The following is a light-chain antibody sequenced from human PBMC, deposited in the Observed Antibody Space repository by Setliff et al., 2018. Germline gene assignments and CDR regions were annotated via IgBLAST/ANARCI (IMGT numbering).Light chain of an antibody. CDR3: QSYDSSLNDG. J-gene: IGLJ1*01. CDR1: SSNIGAGYD. CDR2: GNS. Sequence: QSALPQPPSVSGAPGQRVTISCTGSSSNIGAGYDVHWYQQLPGTAPKLLIYGNSNRPSGVPDRFSGSKSGTSASLAITGLQAEDEADYYCQSYDSSLNDGFGTGTKGTVL. V-gene: IGLV1-40*01.